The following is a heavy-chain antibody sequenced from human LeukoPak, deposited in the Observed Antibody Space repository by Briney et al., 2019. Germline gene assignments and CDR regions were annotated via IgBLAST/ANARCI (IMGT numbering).Heavy chain of an antibody. D-gene: IGHD4-17*01. Sequence: ASVKVSCKASGYTFTGYYMHWVRQAPGQGLEWMGWINPNSGGTNYAQKFQGRVTMTRDTSISTAYMELSRLRSDGTAVYYCARDDHGDYAGRLFDYWGQGTLVTVSS. CDR1: GYTFTGYY. V-gene: IGHV1-2*02. J-gene: IGHJ4*02. CDR2: INPNSGGT. CDR3: ARDDHGDYAGRLFDY.